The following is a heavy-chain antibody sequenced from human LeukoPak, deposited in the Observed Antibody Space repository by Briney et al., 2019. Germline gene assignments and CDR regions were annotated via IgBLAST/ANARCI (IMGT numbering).Heavy chain of an antibody. Sequence: KPSETLSLTCTVTGGSISSGSYYWSWIRQPAGKGLEWIGRIYTSGSTNYNPSLKSRVTISVDTSKNQFSLKLSSVTAADTAVYYCARGLYGDYGDYWGQGTLVTVSS. CDR1: GGSISSGSYY. CDR2: IYTSGST. D-gene: IGHD4-17*01. CDR3: ARGLYGDYGDY. V-gene: IGHV4-61*02. J-gene: IGHJ4*02.